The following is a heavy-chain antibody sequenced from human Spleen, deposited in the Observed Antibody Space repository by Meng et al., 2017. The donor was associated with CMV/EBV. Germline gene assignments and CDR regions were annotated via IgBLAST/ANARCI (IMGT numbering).Heavy chain of an antibody. CDR1: GGSFRGYC. CDR2: INHSGRT. CDR3: ARAIGGRTWNWFDP. V-gene: IGHV4-34*01. D-gene: IGHD1-26*01. Sequence: VYGGSFRGYCWSWIRQPPGKGLEWIGEINHSGRTNYNPSLKSRVTISVDTSKNQFSLKLSSVTAADTAVFYCARAIGGRTWNWFDPWGQGTLVTVSS. J-gene: IGHJ5*02.